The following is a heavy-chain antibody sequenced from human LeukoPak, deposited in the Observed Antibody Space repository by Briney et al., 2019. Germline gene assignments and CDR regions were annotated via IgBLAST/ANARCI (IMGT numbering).Heavy chain of an antibody. CDR2: INPNSGGT. Sequence: ASVRASCKASGYTFTGYYVHWLRQAPGQGLTWMGWINPNSGGTDYAQQYQGRVTLTRDTSISTVYMELSSPTSDDSAVYYCARAFFNSGFDYWGQGTLVTVSS. CDR1: GYTFTGYY. V-gene: IGHV1-2*02. CDR3: ARAFFNSGFDY. J-gene: IGHJ4*02. D-gene: IGHD3-3*02.